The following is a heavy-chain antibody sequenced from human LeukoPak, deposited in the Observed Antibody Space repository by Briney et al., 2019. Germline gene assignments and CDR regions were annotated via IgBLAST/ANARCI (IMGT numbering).Heavy chain of an antibody. CDR1: GFTFSSYW. D-gene: IGHD6-13*01. CDR3: AREGSSSWYDIEYNWFDP. J-gene: IGHJ5*02. V-gene: IGHV3-7*01. CDR2: IKQDGSEK. Sequence: GGSLRLSCAASGFTFSSYWMSWVRQAPGKGLEWVANIKQDGSEKNYVDSVKGRFIISRDSAKDSLYLQMNSLRAEDTAVYYCAREGSSSWYDIEYNWFDPWGQGTLVTVSS.